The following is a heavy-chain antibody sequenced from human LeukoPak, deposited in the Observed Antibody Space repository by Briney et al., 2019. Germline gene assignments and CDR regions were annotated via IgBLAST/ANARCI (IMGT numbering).Heavy chain of an antibody. J-gene: IGHJ4*02. CDR1: GGSFSGYY. CDR3: AKHEYGDLKDFDY. D-gene: IGHD4-17*01. Sequence: SETLSLTCAVYGGSFSGYYWSWIRHPPGKGLEWIGEINHSGSTNYNPSLKSRVTISVDTSKNQFSLKLSSVTAADTAVYYCAKHEYGDLKDFDYWGQGTLVTVSS. CDR2: INHSGST. V-gene: IGHV4-34*01.